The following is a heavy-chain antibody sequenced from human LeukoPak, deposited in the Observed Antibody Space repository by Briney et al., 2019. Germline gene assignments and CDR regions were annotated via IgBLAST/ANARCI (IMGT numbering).Heavy chain of an antibody. CDR1: GYNFSSYC. CDR3: ARSSSGWSFDY. V-gene: IGHV5-51*01. Sequence: GESLKMSCKGSGYNFSSYCIAWVRQMTGKVLEWMGIIHPADSDTRYSPSFQGQVTISADKSISTAYLKWSSLRASDTAMYYCARSSSGWSFDYWGQGTLVTVSS. CDR2: IHPADSDT. J-gene: IGHJ4*02. D-gene: IGHD6-19*01.